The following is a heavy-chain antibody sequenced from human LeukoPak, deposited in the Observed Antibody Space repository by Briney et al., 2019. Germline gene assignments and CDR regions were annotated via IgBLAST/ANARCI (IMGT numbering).Heavy chain of an antibody. CDR3: AREVFGVVESSYGMDV. D-gene: IGHD3-3*01. V-gene: IGHV4-34*01. CDR2: INHSGST. CDR1: GGSFSGYY. Sequence: PSETLSLTCAVYGGSFSGYYWSWIRQPPGKGLEWIGEINHSGSTNYNPSLKSRVTISVDTSKNQFSLKLSSVTAADTAVYYCAREVFGVVESSYGMDVWGQGTTVTVSS. J-gene: IGHJ6*02.